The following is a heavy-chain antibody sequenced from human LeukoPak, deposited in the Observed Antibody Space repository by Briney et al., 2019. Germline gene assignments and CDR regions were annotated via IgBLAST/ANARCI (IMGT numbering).Heavy chain of an antibody. J-gene: IGHJ4*02. CDR3: AKPSYSSGSVY. V-gene: IGHV3-23*01. D-gene: IGHD6-19*01. Sequence: GGSLRLSCAASGFTFSSYDMSWVRQAPGKGLEWVSAISGSGGSTYYADSVKGRFTISRDNSKNTLYLQMNSLRAEDTAVYYCAKPSYSSGSVYWGQGTLVTVSS. CDR1: GFTFSSYD. CDR2: ISGSGGST.